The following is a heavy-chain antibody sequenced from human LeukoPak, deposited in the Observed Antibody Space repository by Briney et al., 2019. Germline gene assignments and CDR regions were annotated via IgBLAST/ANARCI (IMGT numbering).Heavy chain of an antibody. V-gene: IGHV4-4*07. D-gene: IGHD3-10*01. Sequence: SETLSLTCTVFGGSISSYYWSWIRQPAGKGLEWIGRIYTSGSTNYNPSLKSRVTMSVDTSKNQFSLKLSSVTAADTAVYYCARDMVRGVIPSYYYGMDVWGQGTTVTVSS. J-gene: IGHJ6*02. CDR3: ARDMVRGVIPSYYYGMDV. CDR1: GGSISSYY. CDR2: IYTSGST.